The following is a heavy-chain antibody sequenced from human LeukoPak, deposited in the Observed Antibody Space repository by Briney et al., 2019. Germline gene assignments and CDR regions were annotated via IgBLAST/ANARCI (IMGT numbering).Heavy chain of an antibody. CDR2: IYSGGST. V-gene: IGHV3-53*01. CDR1: GFTVSSNY. J-gene: IGHJ6*04. Sequence: GGSLRLSCAASGFTVSSNYMSWVRQAPGKGLEWVSVIYSGGSTYYADSVKGRFTISRDNSKNTLYLQMNSLRAEDTAVYYCARDPYSSSWYFLGMDVWGKGTTVTVSS. D-gene: IGHD6-13*01. CDR3: ARDPYSSSWYFLGMDV.